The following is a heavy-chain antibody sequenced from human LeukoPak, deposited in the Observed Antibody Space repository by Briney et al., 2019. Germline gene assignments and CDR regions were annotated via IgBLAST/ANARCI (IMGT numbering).Heavy chain of an antibody. Sequence: GASVTVSCTASGYTFTGYYMHWVRQAPGQGLEWMGWINPNSGGTNYAQKFQGWVTMTRDTSISTAYMELSSLRSEDTAVYYCARGPVEAVFGVSTEDWGQGTTVTVSS. V-gene: IGHV1-2*04. D-gene: IGHD3-10*02. CDR2: INPNSGGT. CDR3: ARGPVEAVFGVSTED. CDR1: GYTFTGYY. J-gene: IGHJ6*02.